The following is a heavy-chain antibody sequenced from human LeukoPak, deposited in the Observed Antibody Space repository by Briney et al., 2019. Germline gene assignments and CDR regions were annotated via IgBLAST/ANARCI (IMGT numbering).Heavy chain of an antibody. D-gene: IGHD6-19*01. CDR3: ARSPSRLASDY. V-gene: IGHV3-74*01. Sequence: GGSLRLSCAASGFTFSSYWMHWVRQAPGKGLVWVSRINSDGSSTSYADSVKGRFTISRDNAKNTLYLQMNSLRVEDTAVYYCARSPSRLASDYWGQGTLVTVSS. CDR2: INSDGSST. CDR1: GFTFSSYW. J-gene: IGHJ4*02.